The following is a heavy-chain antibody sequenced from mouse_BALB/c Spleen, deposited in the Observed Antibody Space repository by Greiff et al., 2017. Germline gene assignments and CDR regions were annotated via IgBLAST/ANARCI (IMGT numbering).Heavy chain of an antibody. J-gene: IGHJ4*01. CDR2: ISRGSSTI. Sequence: EVHLVESGGGLVQPGASRKLSCAASGFTFTSFGMHWVRQAPEQGLEWVAYISRGSSTIYYADTVKGRSTFSRDNPKNTLFLQMTRLRSEDTAMYYDAGGKDCGYVSYYAMDYWGQGTSVTVSS. CDR1: GFTFTSFG. V-gene: IGHV5-17*02. CDR3: AGGKDCGYVSYYAMDY. D-gene: IGHD2-2*01.